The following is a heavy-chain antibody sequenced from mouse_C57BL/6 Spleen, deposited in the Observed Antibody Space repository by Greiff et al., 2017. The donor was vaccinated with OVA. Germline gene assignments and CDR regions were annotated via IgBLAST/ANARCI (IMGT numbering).Heavy chain of an antibody. CDR2: ISSGGSYT. D-gene: IGHD3-3*01. V-gene: IGHV5-6*01. CDR1: GFTFSSYG. Sequence: EVKLVESGGDLVKPGGSLKLSCAASGFTFSSYGMSWVRQTPDKRLEWVATISSGGSYTYYPDSVKGRFTISRDNAKNTLYLQMSSLKSEDTAMYYCAREQGQDYFDYWGQGTTLTVSS. CDR3: AREQGQDYFDY. J-gene: IGHJ2*01.